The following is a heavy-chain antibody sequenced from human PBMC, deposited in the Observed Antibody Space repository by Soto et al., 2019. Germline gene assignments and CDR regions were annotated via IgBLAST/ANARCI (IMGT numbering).Heavy chain of an antibody. CDR1: GFRFSNYA. CDR2: ISGSGGST. Sequence: PGGSLRLSCAASGFRFSNYAMSWVRQAPGKGLEWVSAISGSGGSTYYADSVKGRFTISRDNSKNTLYLQMNSLRAEDTAVYYCAKVGEERYYDSSGYYFYYYYGMDVWGQGTTVTVSS. J-gene: IGHJ6*02. CDR3: AKVGEERYYDSSGYYFYYYYGMDV. D-gene: IGHD3-22*01. V-gene: IGHV3-23*01.